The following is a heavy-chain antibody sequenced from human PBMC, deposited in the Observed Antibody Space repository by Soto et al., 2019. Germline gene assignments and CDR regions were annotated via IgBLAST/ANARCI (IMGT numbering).Heavy chain of an antibody. CDR1: GGSFSGYY. Sequence: PSETLSLTCAVYGGSFSGYYWSWIRQPPGKGLEWIGEINHSGSTNYNPSLKSRVTISVDTSKNQFSLKLSSVTAADTAVYYCARDNYYGSRLYYYYYYGMDVWGQGTTVTVSS. D-gene: IGHD3-10*01. J-gene: IGHJ6*02. V-gene: IGHV4-34*01. CDR3: ARDNYYGSRLYYYYYYGMDV. CDR2: INHSGST.